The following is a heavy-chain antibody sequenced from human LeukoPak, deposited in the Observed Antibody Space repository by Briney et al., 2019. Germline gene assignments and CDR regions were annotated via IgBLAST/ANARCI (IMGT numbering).Heavy chain of an antibody. CDR2: ISSSGSTI. Sequence: GGSLRLSCAASGFTFSSYEMNWVRQAPGKGLEWVSYISSSGSTIYYADSVKGRFTISRDNAKNSLYLQMNSLRAEDTAVYYCARVKGIQLWWGGTSIDYWGQGTLVTVSS. CDR1: GFTFSSYE. D-gene: IGHD5-18*01. CDR3: ARVKGIQLWWGGTSIDY. J-gene: IGHJ4*02. V-gene: IGHV3-48*03.